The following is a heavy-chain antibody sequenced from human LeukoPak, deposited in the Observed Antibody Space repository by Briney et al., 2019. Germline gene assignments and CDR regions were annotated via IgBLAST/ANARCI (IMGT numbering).Heavy chain of an antibody. Sequence: PSETLSLTCTVSGGSISSGGYYWSWIRQHPGKGLEWIGYIYYSGSTYYNPSLKSRVTMSVDTSKNQFSLKLSSVTAADTAVYYCARGPATKYYYYGMDVWGKGTTVTVSS. CDR2: IYYSGST. J-gene: IGHJ6*04. CDR3: ARGPATKYYYYGMDV. D-gene: IGHD5-12*01. CDR1: GGSISSGGYY. V-gene: IGHV4-31*03.